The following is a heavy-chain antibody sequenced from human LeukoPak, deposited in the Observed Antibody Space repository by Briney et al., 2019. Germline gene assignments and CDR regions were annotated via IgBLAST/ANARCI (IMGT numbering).Heavy chain of an antibody. V-gene: IGHV1-2*06. CDR1: GYNFPAYF. CDR2: INPNGGDT. Sequence: ASVKVSCKAAGYNFPAYFMHWVRQAPGQGLEWMGRINPNGGDTNYAQKFQGRVTMTSDTSISTVYMELSSLRSEDTAVYYCASSYGDTSMVVYYFYQYGMDVWGQGTTVTVSS. J-gene: IGHJ6*02. CDR3: ASSYGDTSMVVYYFYQYGMDV. D-gene: IGHD5-18*01.